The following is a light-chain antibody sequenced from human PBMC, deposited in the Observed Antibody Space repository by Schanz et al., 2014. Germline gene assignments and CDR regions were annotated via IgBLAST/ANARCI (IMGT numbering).Light chain of an antibody. Sequence: DIVMTQSPDSLAVSLGERATINCKSSQSVLHTSKNKNYVAWYQQKPGQPPKLLIYWASTRQSGVPDRFSGGGSGTDFTLTISSLQAEDVAVYYCQQYYSTPITFGQGTRLEIK. CDR1: QSVLHTSKNKNY. CDR3: QQYYSTPIT. J-gene: IGKJ5*01. CDR2: WAS. V-gene: IGKV4-1*01.